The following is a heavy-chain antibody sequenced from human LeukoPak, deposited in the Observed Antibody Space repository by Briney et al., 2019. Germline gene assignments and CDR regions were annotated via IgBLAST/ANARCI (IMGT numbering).Heavy chain of an antibody. CDR3: ARVEGVPAAPFSDYYYYMDV. D-gene: IGHD2-2*01. J-gene: IGHJ6*03. CDR2: IYTSGST. Sequence: SETLSLTCTVSGGSISSYYWSWIRQPAGKGMEWIGRIYTSGSTNYNPSLKSRVTMSVDTSKNQFSLKLSSVTAADTAVYYCARVEGVPAAPFSDYYYYMDVWGKGTTVTVSS. CDR1: GGSISSYY. V-gene: IGHV4-4*07.